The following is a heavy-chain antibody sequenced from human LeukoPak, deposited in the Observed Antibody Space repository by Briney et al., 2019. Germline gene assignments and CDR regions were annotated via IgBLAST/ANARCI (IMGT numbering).Heavy chain of an antibody. D-gene: IGHD4-17*01. V-gene: IGHV4-39*01. CDR2: IYYSGST. J-gene: IGHJ6*03. CDR1: GGSISSSSYY. CDR3: ARQETGDYYYYYYMDV. Sequence: SETLSLTCTVSGGSISSSSYYWGWIRQPPGKGLEWIGSIYYSGSTYYNPSLKSRVTISVDTSKNQFSLKLSSVTAADTAVYYCARQETGDYYYYYYMDVWGKGTTVTISS.